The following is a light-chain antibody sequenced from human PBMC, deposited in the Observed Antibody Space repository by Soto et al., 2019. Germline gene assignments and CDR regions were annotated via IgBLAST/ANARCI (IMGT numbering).Light chain of an antibody. CDR1: SSDIGAYIY. CDR3: CLYVGATTYV. V-gene: IGLV2-11*01. CDR2: EVS. J-gene: IGLJ1*01. Sequence: QSALTQPRSVSGSPGQSVTISCTGTSSDIGAYIYASWYQQHPGKAPKLMISEVSRRPSGVPERFSGSKSGNTASLTISGLQTDDEADYYCCLYVGATTYVFGTGTKVTVL.